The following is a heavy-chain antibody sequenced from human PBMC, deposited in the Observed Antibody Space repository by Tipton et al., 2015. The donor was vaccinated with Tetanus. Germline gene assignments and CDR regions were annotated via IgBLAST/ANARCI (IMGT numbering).Heavy chain of an antibody. J-gene: IGHJ4*02. CDR2: INQRGGI. CDR1: GGSSSSFY. D-gene: IGHD3-10*01. Sequence: LRLSCAVSGGSSSSFYWSWIRQPPGKGLEWIGEINQRGGISYHPSLKSRVTISVDTSKSQFSLNLTSVIAADTAVYYCARADYNLSRKGPFDSWGQGTLVLVSS. CDR3: ARADYNLSRKGPFDS. V-gene: IGHV4-34*01.